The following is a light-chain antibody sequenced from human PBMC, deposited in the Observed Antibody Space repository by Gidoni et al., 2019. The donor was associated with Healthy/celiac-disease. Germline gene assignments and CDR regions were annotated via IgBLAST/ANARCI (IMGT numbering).Light chain of an antibody. V-gene: IGKV1-8*01. CDR2: AAS. J-gene: IGKJ2*01. CDR1: QSISTY. CDR3: QQYYGYPRT. Sequence: AIRITQSPSSLSASTGDAITITCRASQSISTYLPWYQQKPEKAPTLLIYAASTLQSGVPSRFSGSGSGTNFTLTISYLQSEDFATYYCQQYYGYPRTFGQGTKLEIK.